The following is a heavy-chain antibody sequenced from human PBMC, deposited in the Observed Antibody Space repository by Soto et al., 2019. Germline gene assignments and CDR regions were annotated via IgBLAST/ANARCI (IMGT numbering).Heavy chain of an antibody. Sequence: QLQLQESGPGLVKPSETLSLTCTVSGGSISSSSYYWGWIRQPPGKGLEWIGSIYYSGSTYYNPSLKSRVTISVDTSKNQFSLKLSSVTAADTAVYYCARLPYCSSTSCYFVWGQGTLVTVSS. J-gene: IGHJ4*02. CDR1: GGSISSSSYY. CDR2: IYYSGST. V-gene: IGHV4-39*01. CDR3: ARLPYCSSTSCYFV. D-gene: IGHD2-2*01.